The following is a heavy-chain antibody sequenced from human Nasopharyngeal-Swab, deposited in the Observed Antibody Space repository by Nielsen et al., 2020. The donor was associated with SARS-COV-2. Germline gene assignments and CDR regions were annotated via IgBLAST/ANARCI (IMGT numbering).Heavy chain of an antibody. J-gene: IGHJ6*02. CDR2: INHRGST. CDR3: ARVTGDRDV. V-gene: IGHV4-34*01. D-gene: IGHD3-16*01. Sequence: WIRQPPGKGLEWIGEINHRGSTNYNPSLKSRVTISVDTSKNQFSLKLSSVTAADTAVYYCARVTGDRDVWGQGTTVTVSS.